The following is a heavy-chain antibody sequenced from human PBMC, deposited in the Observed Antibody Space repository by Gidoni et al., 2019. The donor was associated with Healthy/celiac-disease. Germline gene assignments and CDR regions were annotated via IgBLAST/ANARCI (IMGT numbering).Heavy chain of an antibody. CDR1: GFTFSSYG. CDR3: AREDIGMDV. J-gene: IGHJ6*02. V-gene: IGHV3-33*01. Sequence: QVQLVESGGGVVQTGRSLRLSCAASGFTFSSYGMHWVRQAPGKGLEWVAVIWYDGSNKYYADSVKGRFTISRDNSKNTLYLQMNSLRAEDTAVYYCAREDIGMDVWGQGTTVTVSS. CDR2: IWYDGSNK.